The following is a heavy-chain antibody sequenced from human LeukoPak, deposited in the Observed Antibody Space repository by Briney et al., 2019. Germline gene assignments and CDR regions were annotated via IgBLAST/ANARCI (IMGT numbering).Heavy chain of an antibody. D-gene: IGHD6-19*01. Sequence: PGRSLRLSCAASGFTFSSYAMHWVRQAPGKGLEWVAVISYDGSNKYYADSVKGRFTISRDNSKNTLYLQMSSLRAEDTAVYYCARDLTGSGWYGYFDYWGQGTLVTVSS. V-gene: IGHV3-30-3*01. CDR3: ARDLTGSGWYGYFDY. CDR1: GFTFSSYA. CDR2: ISYDGSNK. J-gene: IGHJ4*02.